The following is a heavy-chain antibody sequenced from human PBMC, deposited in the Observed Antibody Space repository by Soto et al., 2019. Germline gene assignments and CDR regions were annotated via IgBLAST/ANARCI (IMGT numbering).Heavy chain of an antibody. Sequence: QVQLVQSGAEVKKPGASMKVSCKASGYIFINYYIHWVRQAPGQGLEWIGIINPNGGSTNYAQKFRGRVTLARDTSTSTVYMDLSSLRSEDTAMYYCARDLAAGDFWGQGTLVTVSS. CDR3: ARDLAAGDF. V-gene: IGHV1-46*01. J-gene: IGHJ4*02. CDR1: GYIFINYY. CDR2: INPNGGST. D-gene: IGHD6-13*01.